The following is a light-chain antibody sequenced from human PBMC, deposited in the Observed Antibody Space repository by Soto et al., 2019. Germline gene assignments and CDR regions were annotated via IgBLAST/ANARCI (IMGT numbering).Light chain of an antibody. CDR2: GTS. J-gene: IGKJ2*01. CDR1: QTAHSMY. CDR3: QQYGDSLYI. Sequence: DIVLTQSPGTLSLSPGERATLSCRTSQTAHSMYLAWYQQKPGQAPRLLVYGTSIRATGIPDRFAGSGSGTDFTLTVSRLEPEDFAVYYCQQYGDSLYIFGQGTKVDIK. V-gene: IGKV3-20*01.